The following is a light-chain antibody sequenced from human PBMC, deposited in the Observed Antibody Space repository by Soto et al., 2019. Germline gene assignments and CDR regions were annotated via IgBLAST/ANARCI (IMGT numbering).Light chain of an antibody. CDR3: QQRSNWPIT. Sequence: EIVLTQSPATLSLSPGESATLSCRAGQSVSNYLTWYQQKPGQAPRLLIYDASNRATGIPARFSGSGSGTDFTLTISSLEPEDFAVYYCQQRSNWPITFGQGTRLEIK. CDR1: QSVSNY. V-gene: IGKV3-11*01. J-gene: IGKJ5*01. CDR2: DAS.